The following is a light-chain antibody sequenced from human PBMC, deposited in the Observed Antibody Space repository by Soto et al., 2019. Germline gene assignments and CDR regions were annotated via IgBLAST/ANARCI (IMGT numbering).Light chain of an antibody. Sequence: EIVLTQSPATLSLSPGERATLSCRAGQSVSSYLAWYQQKPGQAPRLLIYDASNRATGIPARFSGSGSGTDFTLTISSLEPEDFAVSYCQQRSSWPPTFGQGTKVEIK. J-gene: IGKJ1*01. CDR1: QSVSSY. CDR3: QQRSSWPPT. CDR2: DAS. V-gene: IGKV3-11*01.